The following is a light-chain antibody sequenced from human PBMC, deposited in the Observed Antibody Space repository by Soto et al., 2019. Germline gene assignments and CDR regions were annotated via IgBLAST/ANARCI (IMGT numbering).Light chain of an antibody. CDR1: QDISSF. CDR2: AAS. CDR3: QQVKTYPRT. Sequence: DMQLTQSPSFLSASVGDRVTITCRASQDISSFLAWYQQKAGKAPKLLIFAASTLQSGVPSRFSGSGSGTEFTLTISSLQPEDVATYYCQQVKTYPRTFGQGTKVDIK. J-gene: IGKJ2*01. V-gene: IGKV1-9*01.